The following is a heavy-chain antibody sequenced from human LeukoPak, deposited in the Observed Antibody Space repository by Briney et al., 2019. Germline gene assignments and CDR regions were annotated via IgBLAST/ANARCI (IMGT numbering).Heavy chain of an antibody. V-gene: IGHV1-2*02. CDR2: INPTSGAT. Sequence: ASVKVSCKASGYTFTGYYMHGVRQAPRQRLEWMGWINPTSGATNYAQKFEGRVTMTRGTSISTAYMELSRLRSDDTAVYYCARDGVTMIVVVTPDYYMDVWGKGTTVTVSS. J-gene: IGHJ6*03. D-gene: IGHD3-22*01. CDR1: GYTFTGYY. CDR3: ARDGVTMIVVVTPDYYMDV.